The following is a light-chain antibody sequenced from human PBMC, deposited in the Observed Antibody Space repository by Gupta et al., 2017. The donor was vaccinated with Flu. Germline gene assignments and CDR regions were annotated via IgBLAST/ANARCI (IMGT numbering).Light chain of an antibody. V-gene: IGLV2-14*01. CDR2: EVT. CDR1: SNDVGGYNY. CDR3: TSYTSSTTLV. Sequence: QSALTQPASVSGSPGQSITISCTGTSNDVGGYNYVSWYQQNPGKAPKLMIYEVTNRPSGVSNRFSGSKSGTTASLTISGLQAEDEADYYCTSYTSSTTLVFGGGTQVTVL. J-gene: IGLJ2*01.